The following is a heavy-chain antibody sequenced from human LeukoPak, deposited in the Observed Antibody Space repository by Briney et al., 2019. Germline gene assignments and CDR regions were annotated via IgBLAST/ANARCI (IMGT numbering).Heavy chain of an antibody. CDR3: ARAPSGSTYGPGDH. Sequence: ASVKVSCKASGYTFTSYAMHWVRQAPGQRLEWMGWISTYDGNANYAQKLQGRVTMTTDTSTITAYMELRSLRSDDTAVYYCARAPSGSTYGPGDHWGQGTLVTVSS. V-gene: IGHV1-18*01. J-gene: IGHJ4*02. D-gene: IGHD5-18*01. CDR2: ISTYDGNA. CDR1: GYTFTSYA.